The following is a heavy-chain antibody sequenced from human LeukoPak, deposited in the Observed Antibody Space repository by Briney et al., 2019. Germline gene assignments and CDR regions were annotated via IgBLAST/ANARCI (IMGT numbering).Heavy chain of an antibody. Sequence: GSLRLSCAASGFTFSTYAMSWVRQAPGKGLEWVSGISGSGGSTYYADYVKGRFTISRDNPKSTLYLQMNSLRAEDTAVYYCAKGRSGWNFDYWGQGTLVTVSS. CDR3: AKGRSGWNFDY. D-gene: IGHD6-19*01. CDR1: GFTFSTYA. J-gene: IGHJ4*02. V-gene: IGHV3-23*01. CDR2: ISGSGGST.